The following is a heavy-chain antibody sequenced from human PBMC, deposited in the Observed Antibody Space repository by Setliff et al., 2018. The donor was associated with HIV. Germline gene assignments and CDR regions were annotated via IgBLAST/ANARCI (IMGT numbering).Heavy chain of an antibody. CDR1: GFCFSSYW. D-gene: IGHD2-15*01. CDR3: ARDATRGGDMDV. Sequence: GGSLRLSCAASGFCFSSYWMSWVRQAPGKGLEWVANIKQDGSEKYYVDSVRGRFTISRDNAKNSLYLQMNSLRAEDTAVYYCARDATRGGDMDVWAKGTTVTVSS. J-gene: IGHJ6*03. V-gene: IGHV3-7*01. CDR2: IKQDGSEK.